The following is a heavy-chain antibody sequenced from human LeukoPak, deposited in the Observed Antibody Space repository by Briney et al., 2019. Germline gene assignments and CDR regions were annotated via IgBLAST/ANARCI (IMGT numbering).Heavy chain of an antibody. Sequence: GGSLRLSCAASGFTFSSYSMNWVRQAPGKGLEWVSYISSSSSTMYYADSVKGRFTISRDNSKNTLYLQVNSLRAEDTAVYYCAKAKSYYSNYDYWGQGTLVTVSS. J-gene: IGHJ4*02. V-gene: IGHV3-48*01. CDR1: GFTFSSYS. D-gene: IGHD4-11*01. CDR3: AKAKSYYSNYDY. CDR2: ISSSSSTM.